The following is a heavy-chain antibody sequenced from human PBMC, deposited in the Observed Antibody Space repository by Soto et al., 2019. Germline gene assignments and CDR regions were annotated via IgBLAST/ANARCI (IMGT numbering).Heavy chain of an antibody. D-gene: IGHD3-16*01. J-gene: IGHJ3*02. CDR1: GGSISSYY. V-gene: IGHV4-59*01. CDR2: IYYSGST. CDR3: ARDQSWRGSHDAFDI. Sequence: PSETLSLTCTVSGGSISSYYWSWIRPPPGKGLEWIGYIYYSGSTNYNPSLKSRVTISVDTSKNQFSLKLSSVTAADTAVYYCARDQSWRGSHDAFDIWGQGTMVTVSS.